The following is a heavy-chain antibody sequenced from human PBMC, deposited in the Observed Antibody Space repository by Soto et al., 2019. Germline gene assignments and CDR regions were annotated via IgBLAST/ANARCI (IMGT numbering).Heavy chain of an antibody. Sequence: ASVKVSCKASGYTFSNNAMHWVRQAPGQTLEWMGWITAGNGNTIYSQKFQGRVTITRDTSASTAYMELSSLRAEDTAAYYCSGVESAFWSNYPFDYWGQGALVPVSS. CDR3: SGVESAFWSNYPFDY. CDR2: ITAGNGNT. J-gene: IGHJ4*02. V-gene: IGHV1-3*01. CDR1: GYTFSNNA. D-gene: IGHD3-3*01.